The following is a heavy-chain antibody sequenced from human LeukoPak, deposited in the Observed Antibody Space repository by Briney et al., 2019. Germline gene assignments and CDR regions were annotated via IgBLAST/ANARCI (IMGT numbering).Heavy chain of an antibody. J-gene: IGHJ4*02. CDR3: ARGRYLTTGGGAAAGFLDY. D-gene: IGHD6-13*01. CDR2: IYTSGST. Sequence: SETLSLTCTVSGGSISSYYWSWIRQPAGKGLEWIGRIYTSGSTNYNPSLKSRVTMSVDTSKNQFSLKLSSVTAADTAVYYCARGRYLTTGGGAAAGFLDYWGQGTLVTVSS. V-gene: IGHV4-4*07. CDR1: GGSISSYY.